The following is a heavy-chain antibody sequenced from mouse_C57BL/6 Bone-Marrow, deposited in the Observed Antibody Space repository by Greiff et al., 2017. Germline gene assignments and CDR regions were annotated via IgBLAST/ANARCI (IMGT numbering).Heavy chain of an antibody. V-gene: IGHV1-54*01. Sequence: QVQLQQSGAELVRPGTSVKVSCKASGYAFTNYLIEWVKQRPGQGLEWIGVINPGSGGTNYNEKFKGKATLTADKSSSTAYMQLSSLTSEDSAVYFCARWGSIPWFAYWGQGTLVTVSA. CDR3: ARWGSIPWFAY. CDR1: GYAFTNYL. J-gene: IGHJ3*01. D-gene: IGHD2-10*02. CDR2: INPGSGGT.